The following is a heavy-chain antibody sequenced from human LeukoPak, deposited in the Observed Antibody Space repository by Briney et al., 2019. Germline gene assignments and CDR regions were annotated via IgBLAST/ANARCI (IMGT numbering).Heavy chain of an antibody. CDR2: MNPNSGNT. Sequence: ASVKVSCKASGYTFTSYDINWVRQATGQGLEWMGWMNPNSGNTGYAQKFQGRVTMTRNTSISTAYMELSSRRSEDTAVYYCARGSQDGSSWRRYWFDPWGQGTLVTVSS. D-gene: IGHD6-13*01. J-gene: IGHJ5*02. V-gene: IGHV1-8*01. CDR3: ARGSQDGSSWRRYWFDP. CDR1: GYTFTSYD.